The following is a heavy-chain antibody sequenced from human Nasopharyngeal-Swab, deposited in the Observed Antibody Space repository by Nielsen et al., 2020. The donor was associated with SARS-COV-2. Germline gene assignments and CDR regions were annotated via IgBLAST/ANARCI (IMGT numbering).Heavy chain of an antibody. CDR3: ATPGTRCSGDTCNMWVFDY. V-gene: IGHV3-23*01. CDR2: ITSSGDRT. D-gene: IGHD2-15*01. Sequence: GGSLRLSCAASGFTFSNYAMSWVRQAPGKGLEWVSSITSSGDRTSNADSAKGRFTISRDNSKNTLYLQMHSLRAEDTAVYYCATPGTRCSGDTCNMWVFDYWGQGTLVTVSS. CDR1: GFTFSNYA. J-gene: IGHJ4*02.